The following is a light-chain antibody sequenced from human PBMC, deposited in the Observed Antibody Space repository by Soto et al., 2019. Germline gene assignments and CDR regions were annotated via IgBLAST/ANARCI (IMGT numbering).Light chain of an antibody. V-gene: IGKV3-15*01. J-gene: IGKJ1*01. CDR1: QSVRSN. CDR3: QQYNNWWT. Sequence: EIVMTQSPATLSLSPGDRATLSCRASQSVRSNLAWYQQTPGQAPRLLIYDASTRATGIPARFSGSGSGTEFTLTISSLQSEDFAVYYCQQYNNWWTFGQGTKVDIK. CDR2: DAS.